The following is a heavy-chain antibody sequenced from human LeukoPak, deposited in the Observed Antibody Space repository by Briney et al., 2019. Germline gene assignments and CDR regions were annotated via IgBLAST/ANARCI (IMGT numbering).Heavy chain of an antibody. CDR1: GGSISSSSYY. CDR2: IYYSGST. D-gene: IGHD2-15*01. CDR3: ARHGVVVVVAATPNFPFDY. V-gene: IGHV4-39*01. J-gene: IGHJ4*02. Sequence: SETLSLTCTVSGGSISSSSYYWGWIRQPPGKGLEWIGSIYYSGSTYYNPSLKSRVTISVDTSKNQFSLKLSSVTAADTAVYYCARHGVVVVVAATPNFPFDYWGQGTLVAVSS.